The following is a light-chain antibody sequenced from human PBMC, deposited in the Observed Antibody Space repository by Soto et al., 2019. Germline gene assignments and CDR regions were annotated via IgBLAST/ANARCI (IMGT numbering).Light chain of an antibody. CDR1: SSDVGGYNY. Sequence: SVSGSPGQSITISCTGTSSDVGGYNYVSWYQQQSGKAPKLMIHEVSNRPSGVSNRFSGSKSGNTASLTISGLQAEDEADYYCSSYTSSRAYVFGIGTKVTVL. CDR2: EVS. CDR3: SSYTSSRAYV. J-gene: IGLJ1*01. V-gene: IGLV2-14*01.